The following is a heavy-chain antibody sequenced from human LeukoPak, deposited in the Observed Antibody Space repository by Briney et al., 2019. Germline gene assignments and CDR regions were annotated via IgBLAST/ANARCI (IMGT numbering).Heavy chain of an antibody. V-gene: IGHV3-21*01. CDR1: GFTFSSYS. CDR3: AREFEDRLLFQIDAFDI. Sequence: PGGSLRLSCAASGFTFSSYSMNWVRQAPGKGLEWVSSISSSSSYIYYADSVKGRFTISRDNAKNSLYLQMNSLRAEDTAVYYCAREFEDRLLFQIDAFDIWGQGTMVTVSS. J-gene: IGHJ3*02. D-gene: IGHD3-3*01. CDR2: ISSSSSYI.